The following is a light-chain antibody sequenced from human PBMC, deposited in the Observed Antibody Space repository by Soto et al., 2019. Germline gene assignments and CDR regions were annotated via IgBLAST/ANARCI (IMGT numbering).Light chain of an antibody. Sequence: VVMTQSPLSLSVSLGQPASISCRSDQSLVHNNGNTYLSWFQQRPGQSPQLLIYMVSIRASGVSDRFSGSGSGSDFTLQISRVEAEDVGVYYCMQGTHWPYTFGQGTNLGIK. J-gene: IGKJ2*01. CDR2: MVS. CDR1: QSLVHNNGNTY. V-gene: IGKV2-30*02. CDR3: MQGTHWPYT.